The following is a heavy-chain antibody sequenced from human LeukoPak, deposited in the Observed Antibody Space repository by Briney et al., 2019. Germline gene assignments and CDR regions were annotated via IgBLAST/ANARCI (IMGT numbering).Heavy chain of an antibody. D-gene: IGHD1-26*01. CDR1: GFTFSSYA. J-gene: IGHJ4*02. CDR2: ISRSGGST. CDR3: AKRRGIVGATPFDY. V-gene: IGHV3-23*01. Sequence: PGGSLRLSCAASGFTFSSYAMSWVRQAPGKGLEWVSAISRSGGSTYYADSVKGRFTISRDNSKNTVYLQMNSLRAEDTAVYYCAKRRGIVGATPFDYWGQGTLVTVSS.